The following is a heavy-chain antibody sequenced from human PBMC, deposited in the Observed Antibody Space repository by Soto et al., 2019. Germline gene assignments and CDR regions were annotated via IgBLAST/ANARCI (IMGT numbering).Heavy chain of an antibody. CDR2: IFYSGSS. CDR1: GGTISRSSSY. D-gene: IGHD6-19*01. V-gene: IGHV4-39*01. J-gene: IGHJ5*02. CDR3: ARGHGGSGWYYTWFDP. Sequence: SETQSVTCTVAGGTISRSSSYWGWLRQPPGKGLEWIGNIFYSGSSYYNPSLKSRVIISVDTSKNQFSLKLSSVTAADTAVYYCARGHGGSGWYYTWFDPWGQETLVTVSS.